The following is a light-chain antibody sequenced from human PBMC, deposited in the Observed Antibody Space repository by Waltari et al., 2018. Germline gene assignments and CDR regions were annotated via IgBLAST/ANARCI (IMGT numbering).Light chain of an antibody. J-gene: IGKJ1*01. V-gene: IGKV3-20*01. CDR2: DSF. CDR3: HQYDTSPQT. Sequence: EVVLTQSPGTLSFSPGERATLSCRASQNIRGAYLAWYQQRRGQAPRLLIYDSFIRATGIADRFSGSGSGADFTLTISSLAPEDSAVYFCHQYDTSPQTFGQGTKVSIK. CDR1: QNIRGAY.